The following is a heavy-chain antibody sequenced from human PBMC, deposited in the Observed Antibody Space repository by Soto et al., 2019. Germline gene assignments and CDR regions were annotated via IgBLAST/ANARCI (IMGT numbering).Heavy chain of an antibody. CDR3: AREEVVMATIRDAFDI. Sequence: XTLSLTCTVSGGSISSGSYYWSWIRQPPGKGLEWIWYIYYSGSTNYNPYLKSRVTISVDTSKNQLSLKLSSVTAADTAVYYCAREEVVMATIRDAFDIWGQGTMVTVSS. V-gene: IGHV4-61*01. CDR1: GGSISSGSYY. CDR2: IYYSGST. D-gene: IGHD5-12*01. J-gene: IGHJ3*02.